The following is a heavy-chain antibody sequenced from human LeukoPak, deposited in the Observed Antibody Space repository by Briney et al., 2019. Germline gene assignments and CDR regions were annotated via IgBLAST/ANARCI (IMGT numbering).Heavy chain of an antibody. Sequence: GGSLRLSCAASGFTFSSYAMSWVRQAPGKGLVWVSRINNDGSNTWYADSVKGRFTFSRDNAKNTLYLQMNSLRVEDTAVYYCARDQDGVGATIDYWGQGTLVTVSS. CDR3: ARDQDGVGATIDY. J-gene: IGHJ4*02. V-gene: IGHV3-74*01. D-gene: IGHD1-26*01. CDR2: INNDGSNT. CDR1: GFTFSSYA.